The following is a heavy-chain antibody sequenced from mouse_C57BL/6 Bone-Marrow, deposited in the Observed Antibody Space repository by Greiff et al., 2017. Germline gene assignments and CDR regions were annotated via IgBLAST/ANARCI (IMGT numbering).Heavy chain of an antibody. CDR3: ARVLLYYYAMDY. Sequence: EVQLKESGGGLVKPGGSLKLSCAASGFTFSSYAMSWVRQTPEKRLEWVATISDGGSYTYYPDNVKGRFTISRDNAKNNLYLQMSHLKSEDTAMYYCARVLLYYYAMDYWGQGTSVTVSS. J-gene: IGHJ4*01. CDR2: ISDGGSYT. V-gene: IGHV5-4*01. CDR1: GFTFSSYA.